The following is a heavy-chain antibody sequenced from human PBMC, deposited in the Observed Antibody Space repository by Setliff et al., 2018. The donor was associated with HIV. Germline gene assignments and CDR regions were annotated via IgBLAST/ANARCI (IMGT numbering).Heavy chain of an antibody. CDR2: IWYDGSKK. V-gene: IGHV3-33*01. Sequence: RLSCAASGFTFNSYGMNWVRQAPGKGLEWVAIIWYDGSKKYYADSVKGRFTMSRDNSKNTLYLQMNSLRAEDTAVYYCVRGPIHGGFDFWGQGALVTVSS. D-gene: IGHD3-16*01. CDR3: VRGPIHGGFDF. J-gene: IGHJ4*02. CDR1: GFTFNSYG.